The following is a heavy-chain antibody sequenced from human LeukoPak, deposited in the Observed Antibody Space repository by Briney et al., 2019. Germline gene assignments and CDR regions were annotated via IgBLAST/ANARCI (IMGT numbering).Heavy chain of an antibody. CDR3: ARVGATGTEYFQH. CDR2: IVVGSGNT. V-gene: IGHV1-58*02. CDR1: GFTFTSSA. Sequence: SVTVSCKASGFTFTSSAMQWVRQARGQRLEWIGWIVVGSGNTNYAQKFQGRVTITADESTSTAYMELSSLRSEDTAVYYCARVGATGTEYFQHWGQGTLVTVSS. D-gene: IGHD1-26*01. J-gene: IGHJ1*01.